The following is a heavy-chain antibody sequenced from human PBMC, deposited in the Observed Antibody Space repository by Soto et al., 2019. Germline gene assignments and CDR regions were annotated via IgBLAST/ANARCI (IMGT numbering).Heavy chain of an antibody. Sequence: SETLSLTCAVSGGSIDNSTYYWGWIRQPPGKGLEWIGSVYYSGSSYYSPSLKSRFTMSVHSSKNHFSLLLDSVTAPETAVYSCVGITAGGWYYFESWGQGILVTVSS. CDR2: VYYSGSS. D-gene: IGHD6-19*01. CDR3: VGITAGGWYYFES. J-gene: IGHJ4*02. V-gene: IGHV4-39*02. CDR1: GGSIDNSTYY.